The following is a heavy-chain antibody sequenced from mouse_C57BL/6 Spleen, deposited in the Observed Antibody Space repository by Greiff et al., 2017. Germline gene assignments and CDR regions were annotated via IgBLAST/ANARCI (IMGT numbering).Heavy chain of an antibody. CDR1: GFTFSSYA. CDR2: ISAGGSYT. J-gene: IGHJ3*01. V-gene: IGHV5-4*01. CDR3: ARAPNYYGSSYKFAY. D-gene: IGHD1-1*01. Sequence: EVQLVESGGGLVKPGGSLKLSCAASGFTFSSYAMSWVRQTPDKRLEWVATISAGGSYTYYPDKVTGRFPISRANAKTNLYLQMSHRKSEDTAMYYCARAPNYYGSSYKFAYWGQGTLVTVSA.